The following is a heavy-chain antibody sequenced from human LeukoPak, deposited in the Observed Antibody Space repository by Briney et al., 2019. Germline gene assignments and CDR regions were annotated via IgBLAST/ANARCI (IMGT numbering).Heavy chain of an antibody. D-gene: IGHD3-22*01. CDR2: VYSGGST. V-gene: IGHV3-53*01. Sequence: GGSLRLSCAASGFNLITNYMNWGRQAPGEGLEWVSVVYSGGSTFYADSVKGRFTISRDSSKNTLYLQMNSLRAEDTAVYYCARLANPSGYWDWGQGTLVTVSS. CDR3: ARLANPSGYWD. CDR1: GFNLITNY. J-gene: IGHJ4*02.